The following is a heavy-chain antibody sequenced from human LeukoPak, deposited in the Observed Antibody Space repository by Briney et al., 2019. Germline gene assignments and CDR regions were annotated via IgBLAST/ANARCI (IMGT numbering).Heavy chain of an antibody. CDR1: GFTFSTYD. D-gene: IGHD6-19*01. CDR2: FSGSDGSA. CDR3: AKPLYNSGWYGGGDS. J-gene: IGHJ5*02. V-gene: IGHV3-23*01. Sequence: GGSLRLSRAASGFTFSTYDMSWVRQAPGKGPEWVSGFSGSDGSAYYADSVKGRFTISRDNSKNTLYLQMNSLRADDTAIYYCAKPLYNSGWYGGGDSWGQGTLVIVSS.